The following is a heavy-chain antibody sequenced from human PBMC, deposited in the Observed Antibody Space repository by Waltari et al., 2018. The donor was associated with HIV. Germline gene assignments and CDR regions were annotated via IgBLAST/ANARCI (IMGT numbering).Heavy chain of an antibody. CDR1: GGTFSSYA. Sequence: QVQLVQSGAEGKKPGSSVKVSCKASGGTFSSYAISWVRQAPGQGLEWMGGIIPIFGTANYAQKFQGSVTITADESTSTAYMELSSLRSEDTAVYYCANLIGLVQGVPEDNDAFDIWGQGTMVTVSS. CDR3: ANLIGLVQGVPEDNDAFDI. CDR2: IIPIFGTA. V-gene: IGHV1-69*01. J-gene: IGHJ3*02. D-gene: IGHD3-10*01.